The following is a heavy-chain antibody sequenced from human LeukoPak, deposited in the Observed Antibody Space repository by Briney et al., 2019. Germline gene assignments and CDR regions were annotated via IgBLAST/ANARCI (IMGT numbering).Heavy chain of an antibody. D-gene: IGHD6-13*01. V-gene: IGHV3-74*01. Sequence: SGGSLRLSCSASGFLFNNYWMHWVRQAPGKGLVWVSRINSDGSSSNYAGSVKGRFTISRDNAKNTLYLQMNSLRAEDTAVYYCASASSHRIAAGGDYWGQGTLVTVSS. CDR1: GFLFNNYW. CDR2: INSDGSSS. CDR3: ASASSHRIAAGGDY. J-gene: IGHJ4*02.